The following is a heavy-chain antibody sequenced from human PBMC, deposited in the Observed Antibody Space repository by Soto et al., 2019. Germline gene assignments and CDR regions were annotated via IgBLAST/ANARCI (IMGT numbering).Heavy chain of an antibody. D-gene: IGHD5-12*01. Sequence: ASVKVSCKASGYTFTGYYMHWVRQAPGQGLEWMGWINPNSGGTNYAQKFQGWVTMTRDTSISTAYMELSRLRSDDTAVYYCARGGYDHKMNWFDPWGQGTLVTVSS. CDR3: ARGGYDHKMNWFDP. CDR2: INPNSGGT. V-gene: IGHV1-2*04. J-gene: IGHJ5*02. CDR1: GYTFTGYY.